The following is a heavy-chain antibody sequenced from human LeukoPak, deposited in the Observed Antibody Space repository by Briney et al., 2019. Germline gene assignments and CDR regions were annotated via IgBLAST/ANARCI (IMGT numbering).Heavy chain of an antibody. D-gene: IGHD2-2*02. CDR3: ASLGGDDCSSTSCYTGWFDP. CDR1: GGSISSYY. CDR2: IYTSGST. J-gene: IGHJ5*02. Sequence: SETLSLTCTVSGGSISSYYWSWIRQPAGKGLEWIGRIYTSGSTNYNPSLKSRVTMSVDTSKDQFSLKLSSVTAADTAVYYCASLGGDDCSSTSCYTGWFDPWGQGTLVTVSS. V-gene: IGHV4-4*07.